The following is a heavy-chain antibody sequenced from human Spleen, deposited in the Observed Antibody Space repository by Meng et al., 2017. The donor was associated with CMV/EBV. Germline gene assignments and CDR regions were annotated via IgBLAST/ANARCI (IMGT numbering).Heavy chain of an antibody. CDR1: TFTFSDDS. V-gene: IGHV3-11*01. J-gene: IGHJ6*02. Sequence: GESLKISCAASTFTFSDDSMSWIRQAPGKGLEWFSYINNKGNTKYYADSVKGRFTISRDNAKKSLYLQMNSLRAEDTAIYYCARNYEFWSGYLMDVWGQGTTVTVSS. CDR2: INNKGNTK. CDR3: ARNYEFWSGYLMDV. D-gene: IGHD3-3*01.